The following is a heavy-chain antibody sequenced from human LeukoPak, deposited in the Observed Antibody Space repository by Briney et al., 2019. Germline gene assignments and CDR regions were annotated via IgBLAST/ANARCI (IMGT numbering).Heavy chain of an antibody. V-gene: IGHV1-69*13. Sequence: ASVKVSCKASGGTFSSYAISWVRQAPGRELEWMGGIIPIFGTANYAQKFQGRVTITADESTSTAYMELSSLRSEDTAVYYCARGPYPQIWFGELLHQSNYYYYMDVWGKGTTVTISS. CDR3: ARGPYPQIWFGELLHQSNYYYYMDV. CDR2: IIPIFGTA. J-gene: IGHJ6*03. CDR1: GGTFSSYA. D-gene: IGHD3-10*01.